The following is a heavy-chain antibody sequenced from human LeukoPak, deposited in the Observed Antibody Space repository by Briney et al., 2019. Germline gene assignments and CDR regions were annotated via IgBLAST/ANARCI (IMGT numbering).Heavy chain of an antibody. V-gene: IGHV4-34*01. CDR3: ARRGSGSYYGKIFDY. J-gene: IGHJ4*02. Sequence: SETLSLTCAVYGGSFSGYYWSWIRQPPGKGLEWIGEINHSGSTNYNPSLKSRVTISVDTSKNQFSLKLSSVTAADTAVYYCARRGSGSYYGKIFDYWGQGTLVTVSS. CDR1: GGSFSGYY. CDR2: INHSGST. D-gene: IGHD3-10*01.